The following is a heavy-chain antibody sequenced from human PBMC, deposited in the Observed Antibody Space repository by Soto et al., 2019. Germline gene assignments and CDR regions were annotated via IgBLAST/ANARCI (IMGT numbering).Heavy chain of an antibody. CDR1: GGSFSGYY. CDR3: ARNVGTRYYCYSMDV. V-gene: IGHV4-34*01. D-gene: IGHD7-27*01. J-gene: IGHJ6*03. Sequence: QVQLQQWGAGLLKPSETLSLTCAVYGGSFSGYYWSWIRQPPGKRLEWIGEINHSGSTNYNPSLNSRVTIPVETFKNHVSLKLSSVTAADKAVYYCARNVGTRYYCYSMDVWGKGTTVTVSS. CDR2: INHSGST.